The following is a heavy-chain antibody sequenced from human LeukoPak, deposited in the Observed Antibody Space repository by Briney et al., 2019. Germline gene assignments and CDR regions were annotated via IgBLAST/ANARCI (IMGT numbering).Heavy chain of an antibody. CDR2: ISSSSSTI. J-gene: IGHJ4*02. CDR1: GFTFSSYS. V-gene: IGHV3-48*01. CDR3: ARVLEGSGSYPIGY. Sequence: PGGSLRLSCAASGFTFSSYSMNWVRQAPGKGLERVSYISSSSSTIYYADSVKGRFTISRDNAKNSLYLQMNGLRAEDTAVYYCARVLEGSGSYPIGYWGQGTLVTVSS. D-gene: IGHD3-10*01.